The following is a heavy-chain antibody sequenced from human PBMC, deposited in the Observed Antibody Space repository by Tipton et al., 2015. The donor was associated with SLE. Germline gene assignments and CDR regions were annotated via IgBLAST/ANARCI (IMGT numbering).Heavy chain of an antibody. J-gene: IGHJ4*02. Sequence: TLSLTCTVSGGSVSSNPHYWSWIRQPPGKGLEWIGDIHYTVSTNYNPSLKSRVTISLDTSKNQFSLKLSSMTAADTAVYYCARAGYSYDSGYYFDHWGQGTLVTVSS. CDR2: IHYTVST. CDR3: ARAGYSYDSGYYFDH. CDR1: GGSVSSNPHY. D-gene: IGHD5-18*01. V-gene: IGHV4-61*01.